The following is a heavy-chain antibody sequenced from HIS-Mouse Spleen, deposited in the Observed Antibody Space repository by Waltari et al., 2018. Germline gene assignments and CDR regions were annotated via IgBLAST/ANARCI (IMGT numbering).Heavy chain of an antibody. CDR2: SNPSLGIS. V-gene: IGHV1-69*04. D-gene: IGHD3-10*01. CDR3: ARDLGGSGLGYFQH. CDR1: GGTFSSYA. Sequence: QVQLVQSGAEVKKPGSSVKVSCKASGGTFSSYAISWVRQAPGQGLGWMGRSNPSLGISNYEQKFQGRVTITADKSTSTAYMELSSLGSEDTAVYYCARDLGGSGLGYFQHWGQGTLVTVSS. J-gene: IGHJ1*01.